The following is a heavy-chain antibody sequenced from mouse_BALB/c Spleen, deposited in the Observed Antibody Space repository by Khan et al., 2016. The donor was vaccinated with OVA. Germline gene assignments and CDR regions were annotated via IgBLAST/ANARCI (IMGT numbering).Heavy chain of an antibody. Sequence: QVQLKESGPGLVAPSQSLSITCTVSGFSLSSYGVHWVRQPPGKGLEWLVVIWSDGSTTYNSTLKSRLSISKDNSKSKVLLKMNSLQTDDTAMYYCARPSSFSYAMDYWGQGTSVTVSS. CDR1: GFSLSSYG. D-gene: IGHD1-1*01. CDR3: ARPSSFSYAMDY. J-gene: IGHJ4*01. V-gene: IGHV2-6*02. CDR2: IWSDGST.